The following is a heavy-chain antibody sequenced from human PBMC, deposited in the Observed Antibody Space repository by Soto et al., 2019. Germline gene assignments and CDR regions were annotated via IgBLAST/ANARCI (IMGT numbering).Heavy chain of an antibody. CDR1: GGSISSGGYY. CDR3: ARGVFGVAKWRYYFDY. J-gene: IGHJ4*02. D-gene: IGHD3-3*01. Sequence: SSETLSLTCTVSGGSISSGGYYWSWIRQHPGKGLEWIGYIYYSGSTSYNPSLKSRVTISVDTSKNQFSLKLSSVTAADTAVYYCARGVFGVAKWRYYFDYWGQGTLVTVSS. V-gene: IGHV4-31*03. CDR2: IYYSGST.